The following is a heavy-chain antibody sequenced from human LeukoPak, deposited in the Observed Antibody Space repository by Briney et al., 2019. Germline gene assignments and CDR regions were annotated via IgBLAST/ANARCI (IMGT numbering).Heavy chain of an antibody. CDR2: IIHIFGTA. J-gene: IGHJ3*02. CDR1: GGTLSSYA. V-gene: IGHV1-69*13. Sequence: GASVKVSCKASGGTLSSYAISWVRQAPGQGLEWMGGIIHIFGTANYAQKFQGRVTITADESTSTAYMELSSLRSEDTAVYYCASVLGYCSGGSCSAIHRNAFDIWGQGTMVTVSS. D-gene: IGHD2-15*01. CDR3: ASVLGYCSGGSCSAIHRNAFDI.